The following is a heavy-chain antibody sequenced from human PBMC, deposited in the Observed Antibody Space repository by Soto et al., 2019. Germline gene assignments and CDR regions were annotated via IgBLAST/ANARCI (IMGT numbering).Heavy chain of an antibody. D-gene: IGHD2-2*01. Sequence: QVQLQESGPGLVKPSGTLSLTCAVSGGSISSSNWWSWVRQPPGKGLEWIGEIYHSGSTNYNPSLKSRVTMSVDKSKNQFSLKLSSVTAADTAVYYCARAGYCSSTSCYLTPGNWFDPWGQGTLVTVSS. CDR1: GGSISSSNW. CDR3: ARAGYCSSTSCYLTPGNWFDP. J-gene: IGHJ5*02. V-gene: IGHV4-4*02. CDR2: IYHSGST.